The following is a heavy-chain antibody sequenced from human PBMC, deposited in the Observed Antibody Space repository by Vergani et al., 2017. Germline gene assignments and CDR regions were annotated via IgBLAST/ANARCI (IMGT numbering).Heavy chain of an antibody. CDR2: IWYDGSNK. D-gene: IGHD1-26*01. J-gene: IGHJ4*02. Sequence: QVQLVESGGGVVQPGRSLRLSCAASGFTFSTYGMHWVRQAPGKGLEWVAVIWYDGSNKYYADSVKGQFTISRDKSKNTLYLEMHSLRAEDTAVYYCARDRGGSYSGLDYWGQGILVTVSS. CDR1: GFTFSTYG. CDR3: ARDRGGSYSGLDY. V-gene: IGHV3-33*01.